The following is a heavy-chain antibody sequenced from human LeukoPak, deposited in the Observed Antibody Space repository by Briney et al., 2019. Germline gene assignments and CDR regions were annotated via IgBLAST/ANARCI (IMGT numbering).Heavy chain of an antibody. V-gene: IGHV3-21*01. CDR2: ISSSSSYI. CDR3: ARGLCGGDCYDY. CDR1: GFTFSSYS. Sequence: PGGSLRLSCAASGFTFSSYSMNWVRQAPGKGLEWVSSISSSSSYIYYADSVKGRFTISRDNAKNSLHLQMNSLRAEDTAVYYCARGLCGGDCYDYWGQGTLVTVSS. D-gene: IGHD2-21*02. J-gene: IGHJ4*02.